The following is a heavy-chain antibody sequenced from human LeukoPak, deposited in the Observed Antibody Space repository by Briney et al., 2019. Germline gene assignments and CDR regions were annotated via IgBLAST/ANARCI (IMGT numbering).Heavy chain of an antibody. CDR2: IYTSGST. D-gene: IGHD6-13*01. J-gene: IGHJ4*02. CDR3: ARQGAAAVYDY. CDR1: GGSISSYY. V-gene: IGHV4-4*07. Sequence: SETLSLTCTVSGGSISSYYWSWLRQPAGKGLEWIGRIYTSGSTNYNPSLKSRVTISVDTSKNQFSLKLGSVTAADTAVYYCARQGAAAVYDYWGQGTLVTVSS.